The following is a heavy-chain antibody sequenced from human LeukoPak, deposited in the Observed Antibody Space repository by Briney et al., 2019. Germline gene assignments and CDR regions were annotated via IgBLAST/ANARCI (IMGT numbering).Heavy chain of an antibody. CDR1: GGSISSYY. J-gene: IGHJ5*02. CDR2: IYYIGST. CDR3: AKEEAAAGTGP. D-gene: IGHD6-13*01. Sequence: SETLSLTCTVSGGSISSYYWSWIRQPPGKGLEWIGYIYYIGSTNYNPSLKSRVTISVDTSKNQFSLKLNSVTAADTAVYYCAKEEAAAGTGPWGQGTLVTVSS. V-gene: IGHV4-59*01.